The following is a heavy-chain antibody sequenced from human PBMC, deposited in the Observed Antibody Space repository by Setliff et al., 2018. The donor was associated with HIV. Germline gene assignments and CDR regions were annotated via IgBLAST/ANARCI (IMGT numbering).Heavy chain of an antibody. CDR1: GDSISSGSYY. V-gene: IGHV4-61*02. CDR2: IYISGST. Sequence: TLSLTCTVSGDSISSGSYYWSWFRQPAGKELEWIGLIYISGSTIYNPSLKSRVTITINTSKRQFSLNLSSVTAADSAMYYCARERVAATSPQYFDYWGQGTLVTVSS. D-gene: IGHD2-15*01. CDR3: ARERVAATSPQYFDY. J-gene: IGHJ4*02.